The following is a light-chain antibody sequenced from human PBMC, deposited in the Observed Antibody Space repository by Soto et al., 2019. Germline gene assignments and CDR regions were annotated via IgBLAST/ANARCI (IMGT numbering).Light chain of an antibody. V-gene: IGKV1-9*01. J-gene: IGKJ4*01. CDR2: TAS. Sequence: DIQLTQSPSFLSASVGDRVSITCRASQGITSFLAWYQQIPGKAPKLLIYTASTLQSGAPPRFSGSGSGTEFTLTISSLQPEDFGTYYCQQLNSYPLTFGGGTRVAIK. CDR3: QQLNSYPLT. CDR1: QGITSF.